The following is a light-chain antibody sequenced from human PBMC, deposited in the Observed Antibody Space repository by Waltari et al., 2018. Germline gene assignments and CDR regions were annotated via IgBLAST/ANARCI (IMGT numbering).Light chain of an antibody. CDR1: RSLVHSDGNTH. CDR3: MQGTHWPYT. CDR2: KVS. V-gene: IGKV2-30*02. J-gene: IGKJ2*01. Sequence: DVVMTQSPLSLSVTLGQTASILCTSSRSLVHSDGNTHLVWFHQRPGQSPRRLIYKVSNRDSGVPDRFGGSGSGSDFTLKISYVEAEDVGVYYCMQGTHWPYTFGQGTKLDIK.